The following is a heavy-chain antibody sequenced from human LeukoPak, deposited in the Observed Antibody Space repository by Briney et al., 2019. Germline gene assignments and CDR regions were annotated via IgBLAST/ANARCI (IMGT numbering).Heavy chain of an antibody. D-gene: IGHD6-19*01. CDR2: ISAYNGNT. CDR1: GYTFTSYG. J-gene: IGHJ3*02. V-gene: IGHV1-18*01. Sequence: ASVKVSCKASGYTFTSYGISWVRQAPGQGLEWMGWISAYNGNTNYAQKLQGRVTMTTDPSTSTAYMELRSLRSDDTAVYYCARDRTIAVAGTTDAFDIWGQGTMVTVSS. CDR3: ARDRTIAVAGTTDAFDI.